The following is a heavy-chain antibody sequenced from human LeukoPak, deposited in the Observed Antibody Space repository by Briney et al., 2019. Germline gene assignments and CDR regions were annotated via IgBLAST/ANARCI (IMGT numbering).Heavy chain of an antibody. CDR1: GGSMNSYF. D-gene: IGHD3-16*01. CDR3: ARGGTPDV. Sequence: SETLSLTCSVSGGSMNSYFWTWIRQPAGKGLEWIGRMYGSSAPTYNPSLTRRVNISVDTSKNQFSLKLSSVTAADTAVYYCARGGTPDVWGQGTTGTVSS. V-gene: IGHV4-4*07. CDR2: MYGSSAP. J-gene: IGHJ6*02.